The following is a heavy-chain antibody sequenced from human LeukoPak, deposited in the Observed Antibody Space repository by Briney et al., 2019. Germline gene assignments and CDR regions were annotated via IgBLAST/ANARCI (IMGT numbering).Heavy chain of an antibody. V-gene: IGHV1-8*01. CDR1: GYTFTSYD. D-gene: IGHD5-18*01. CDR2: MDPNSGNT. CDR3: ARGSPISRYSYATWWFDP. Sequence: GASVKVSCKASGYTFTSYDINWVRQATGQGLEWMGWMDPNSGNTGYAQKFQGRVTMTRNTSISTAYMELSSLRSEDTAVYYCARGSPISRYSYATWWFDPWGQGTLVTVSS. J-gene: IGHJ5*02.